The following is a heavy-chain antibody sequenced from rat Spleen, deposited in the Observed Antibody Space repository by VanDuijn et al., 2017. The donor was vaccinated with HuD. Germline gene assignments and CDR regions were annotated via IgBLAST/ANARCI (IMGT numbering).Heavy chain of an antibody. CDR1: GFTFSNYG. J-gene: IGHJ3*01. V-gene: IGHV5-29*01. CDR2: IIYDGTRA. CDR3: TTGGTIAIPIWFAY. Sequence: EVQLVESGGGLVQPGRSLKLSCAASGFTFSNYGMAWVRQAPTKGLEWVATIIYDGTRAFYRDSVQGRFTLSRDNAKSTLYLQMDSLRSDDTATYYCTTGGTIAIPIWFAYWGQGTLVTVSS. D-gene: IGHD1-2*01.